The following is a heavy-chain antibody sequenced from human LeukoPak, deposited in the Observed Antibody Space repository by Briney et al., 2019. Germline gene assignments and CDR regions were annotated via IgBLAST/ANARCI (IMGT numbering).Heavy chain of an antibody. J-gene: IGHJ5*02. CDR3: ARDSGYQLLFHWFDP. D-gene: IGHD2-2*01. CDR1: GGSFSGYY. Sequence: PSETLSLTCAVYGGSFSGYYWSWIRQPPGKGLEWIGEINHSGSTNYNPSLKSRVTISVDTSKNQFSLKLSPVTAADTAVYYCARDSGYQLLFHWFDPWGQGTLVTVSS. V-gene: IGHV4-34*01. CDR2: INHSGST.